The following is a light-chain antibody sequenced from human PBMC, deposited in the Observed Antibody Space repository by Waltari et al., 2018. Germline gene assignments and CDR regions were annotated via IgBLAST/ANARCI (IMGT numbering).Light chain of an antibody. CDR2: HAS. Sequence: SCRASQSVNRALAWYQQKPCQAPRLLIYHASNRATGIPDRFSGSGSGTDFSLTISRLEPEDFAVYYCQHYLRLPVTFGQGTKVEI. CDR1: QSVNRA. V-gene: IGKV3-20*01. CDR3: QHYLRLPVT. J-gene: IGKJ1*01.